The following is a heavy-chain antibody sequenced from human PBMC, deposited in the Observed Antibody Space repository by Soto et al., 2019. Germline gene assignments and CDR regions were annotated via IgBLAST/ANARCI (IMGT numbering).Heavy chain of an antibody. D-gene: IGHD2-8*01. CDR2: MNNIGRT. V-gene: IGHV4-59*01. Sequence: QVQLQESGPGLVKPSETLSLTCTVSGASSSTYYWSWNRQPPGKGLEWIGYMNNIGRTNYNPSLKSRVTISLDTSKNQFSLKLSSVIAADTAVYYCARSFCRDAVRCNWFDPWGLGTLVTASS. J-gene: IGHJ5*02. CDR3: ARSFCRDAVRCNWFDP. CDR1: GASSSTYY.